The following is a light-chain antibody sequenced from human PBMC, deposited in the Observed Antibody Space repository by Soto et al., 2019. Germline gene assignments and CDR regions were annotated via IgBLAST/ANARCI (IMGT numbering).Light chain of an antibody. Sequence: EIVMTQSPATLSVSPGAGAPVSCRASQSVSSHLAWYQHKPGQAPRLLFYDASTRATGIPARFSGSGSGTDFTLTISSLEPEDFAVYYCQHRDNWPPITFGQGTRLEIK. CDR2: DAS. J-gene: IGKJ5*01. CDR1: QSVSSH. CDR3: QHRDNWPPIT. V-gene: IGKV3-11*01.